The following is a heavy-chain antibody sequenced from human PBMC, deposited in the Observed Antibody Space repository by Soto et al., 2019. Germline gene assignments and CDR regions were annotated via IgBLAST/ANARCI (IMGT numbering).Heavy chain of an antibody. CDR3: AREFTSIGC. D-gene: IGHD6-25*01. CDR2: INRDGTTT. V-gene: IGHV3-74*03. J-gene: IGHJ4*02. CDR1: GFTFSNFW. Sequence: EVQLVESGGGSVQPGGSLRLSCAASGFTFSNFWMHWVRQAPGKGPVWVSRINRDGTTTTYADSVKGRFTISRDNAKKTLYLQMNSLGVEDTAVYYCAREFTSIGCWGQGTLVTVSS.